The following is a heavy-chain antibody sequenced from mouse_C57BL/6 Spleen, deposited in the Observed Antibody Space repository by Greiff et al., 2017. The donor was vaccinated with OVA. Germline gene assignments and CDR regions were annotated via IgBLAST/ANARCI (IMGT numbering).Heavy chain of an antibody. CDR2: IDPSDSET. Sequence: QVQLKQPGAELVRPGSSVKLSCKASGYTFTSYWMHWVKQRPIQGLEWIGNIDPSDSETHYNQKFKDKATLTVDKSSSTAYMQLSSLTSEDSAVYYCARLDYYGSRGNYWGQGTTLTVSS. D-gene: IGHD1-1*01. J-gene: IGHJ2*01. CDR1: GYTFTSYW. V-gene: IGHV1-52*01. CDR3: ARLDYYGSRGNY.